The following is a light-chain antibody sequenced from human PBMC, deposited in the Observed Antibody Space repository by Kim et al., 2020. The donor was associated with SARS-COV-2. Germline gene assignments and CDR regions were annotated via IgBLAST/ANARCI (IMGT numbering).Light chain of an antibody. CDR1: QSISSW. V-gene: IGKV1-5*03. CDR2: KAS. J-gene: IGKJ2*01. Sequence: SASVGVRVTITCRASQSISSWLAWYQQKPGKAPKLLIYKASSLESGVPSRFSGSGSGTEFTLTISSLQPDDFATYYCQQYNSYPYTFGQGTKLEIK. CDR3: QQYNSYPYT.